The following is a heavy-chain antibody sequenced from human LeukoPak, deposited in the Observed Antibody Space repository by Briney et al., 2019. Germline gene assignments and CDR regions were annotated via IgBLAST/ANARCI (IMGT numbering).Heavy chain of an antibody. V-gene: IGHV3-9*01. D-gene: IGHD3/OR15-3a*01. CDR1: GFTFDDYA. CDR3: AKATRLDLEDAFDI. Sequence: GRSLRLSCAASGFTFDDYAMHWVRQAPGKGLEWVSGISWNSGNIGYADSVKGRFTISRDNAKNSLYLQMNSLRAEDTALYYCAKATRLDLEDAFDIWGQGTMVTVSS. CDR2: ISWNSGNI. J-gene: IGHJ3*02.